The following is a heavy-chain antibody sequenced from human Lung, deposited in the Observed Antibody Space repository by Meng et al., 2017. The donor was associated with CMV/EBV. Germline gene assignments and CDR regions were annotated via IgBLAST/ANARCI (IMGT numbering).Heavy chain of an antibody. V-gene: IGHV4-59*11. CDR2: MYYSGIS. D-gene: IGHD2-8*02. J-gene: IGHJ5*02. Sequence: SETLSLXCTVSAASISSHYWSWIRQSPGKGLEWIGYMYYSGISNYNPSLGGRATILLDMSKNQFSLKLTSVTAADTAVYFCARYYCSGSSCYTTNWFDPWGQGIXVTVSS. CDR3: ARYYCSGSSCYTTNWFDP. CDR1: AASISSHY.